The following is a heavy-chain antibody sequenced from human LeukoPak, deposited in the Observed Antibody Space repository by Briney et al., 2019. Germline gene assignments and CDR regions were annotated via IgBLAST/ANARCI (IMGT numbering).Heavy chain of an antibody. CDR2: ISSSSSYI. J-gene: IGHJ3*02. D-gene: IGHD7-27*01. CDR3: ARKNWDDAFDI. Sequence: SGGSLRLSCAASGFTFSSYAMSWVRQAPGKGLEWVSSISSSSSYIYYADSVKGRFTISRDNAKNSLYLQMNSLRAEDTAVYYCARKNWDDAFDIWGQGTMVTVSS. CDR1: GFTFSSYA. V-gene: IGHV3-21*01.